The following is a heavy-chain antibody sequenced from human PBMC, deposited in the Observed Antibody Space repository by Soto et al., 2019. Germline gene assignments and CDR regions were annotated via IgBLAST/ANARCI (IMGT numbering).Heavy chain of an antibody. D-gene: IGHD4-17*01. Sequence: EVQLVESGGGLVKPGGSLRLSCAASGFTFSNAWMNWVRQAPGKGLEWVGRIKSKTDGGTTDYAAPVKGRFTISRDDSKNTLYLQMNSLKTEDTAVYYCTRVLAVTPTHYYYYYGMDVWGQGTTVTVSS. CDR2: IKSKTDGGTT. CDR3: TRVLAVTPTHYYYYYGMDV. V-gene: IGHV3-15*07. J-gene: IGHJ6*02. CDR1: GFTFSNAW.